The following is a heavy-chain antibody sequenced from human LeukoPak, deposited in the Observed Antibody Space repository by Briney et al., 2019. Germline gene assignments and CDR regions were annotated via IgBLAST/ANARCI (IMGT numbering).Heavy chain of an antibody. Sequence: SEALSLTCAVYGGSFSGYYWSWIRQPPGKGLERVGEINHSGSTNYNPSPKSRVTISVHTSKNKFSLMQSAVPAADTAVYFVVSGQLGYFDWLSRRYFDYWGQGTLVTVSS. V-gene: IGHV4-34*01. D-gene: IGHD3-9*01. J-gene: IGHJ4*02. CDR1: GGSFSGYY. CDR2: INHSGST. CDR3: VSGQLGYFDWLSRRYFDY.